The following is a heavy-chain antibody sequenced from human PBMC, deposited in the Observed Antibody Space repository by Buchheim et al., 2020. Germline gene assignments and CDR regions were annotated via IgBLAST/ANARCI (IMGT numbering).Heavy chain of an antibody. Sequence: QVQLQESGPGLVKPSETLSLTCNVPGDSITDYFWSWVRQAPGKGLEWVGYVYYSGTTSYNPSLKSRATILFKTSRRQVSLHLTSVTAADTAVYYCARRTLGNGMDVWGQGTT. V-gene: IGHV4-59*08. J-gene: IGHJ6*02. D-gene: IGHD3-16*01. CDR2: VYYSGTT. CDR3: ARRTLGNGMDV. CDR1: GDSITDYF.